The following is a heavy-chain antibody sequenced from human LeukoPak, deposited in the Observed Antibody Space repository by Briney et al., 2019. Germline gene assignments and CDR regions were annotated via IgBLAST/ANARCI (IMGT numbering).Heavy chain of an antibody. J-gene: IGHJ4*02. CDR3: AKELHGSGNYAFDY. D-gene: IGHD3-10*01. Sequence: GGSLRLSCAASGFTFSSCALSWVPQAPGKGLEWVSTVSVNGGTTYYADSVKGRFNISRDNSKNTLYLQMNSLRAEDTAVYFCAKELHGSGNYAFDYWGQGTLVTVSS. CDR1: GFTFSSCA. V-gene: IGHV3-23*01. CDR2: VSVNGGTT.